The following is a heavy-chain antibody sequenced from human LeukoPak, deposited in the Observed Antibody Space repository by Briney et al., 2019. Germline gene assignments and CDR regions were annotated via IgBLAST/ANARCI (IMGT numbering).Heavy chain of an antibody. CDR3: VRRADGSGYLLGPADY. D-gene: IGHD3-22*01. CDR1: GYTFTSYG. CDR2: ISAYNGNT. Sequence: ASVKVSCKASGYTFTSYGISWVRQAPGQGLEWMGWISAYNGNTNYAQKFQGRVTMTTDTSTSTAYMELRSLRSDDTAVYYCVRRADGSGYLLGPADYWGQGTLVTVSS. V-gene: IGHV1-18*01. J-gene: IGHJ4*02.